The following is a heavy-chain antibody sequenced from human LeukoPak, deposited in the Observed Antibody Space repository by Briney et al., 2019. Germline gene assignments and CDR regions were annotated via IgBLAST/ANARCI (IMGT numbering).Heavy chain of an antibody. CDR1: GFTFGDYA. J-gene: IGHJ6*02. D-gene: IGHD4-17*01. Sequence: GGSLRLSCTASGFTFGDYAMSWFRQAPGKGLEWVGFIRSKAYGGTTEYAASVKGRFTISRDDSKSIAYLQMNSLKTEDTAVYYCTRGYYGDYYYYYGMDVWGQGTTVTVSS. CDR2: IRSKAYGGTT. CDR3: TRGYYGDYYYYYGMDV. V-gene: IGHV3-49*03.